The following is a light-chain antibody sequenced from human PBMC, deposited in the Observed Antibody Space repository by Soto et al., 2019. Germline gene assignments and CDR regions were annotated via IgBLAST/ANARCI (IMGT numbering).Light chain of an antibody. CDR1: RGIGNY. V-gene: IGKV1-27*01. CDR3: QKYDDAPLS. Sequence: DIQMTQSPSSLSASVGDRVTITCRASRGIGNYLAWYQQKPGKVPSLLIYAASTLQSGVSSRFSGSRSGTDFTLTISTLQPGDVATYYCQKYDDAPLSFGGGTKWIS. CDR2: AAS. J-gene: IGKJ4*01.